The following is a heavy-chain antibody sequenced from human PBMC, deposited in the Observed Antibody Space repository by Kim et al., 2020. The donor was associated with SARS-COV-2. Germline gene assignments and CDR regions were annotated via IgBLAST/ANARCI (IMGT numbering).Heavy chain of an antibody. CDR2: IGTAGDT. CDR1: GFTFSSYD. V-gene: IGHV3-13*01. Sequence: GGSLRLSCAASGFTFSSYDMHWVRQATGKGLEWVSAIGTAGDTYYPGSVKGRFTISRENAKNSLYLQMNSMRAGDTAVYYCARGHSSSWYPSYYYGMDVWGQGTTVTVSS. CDR3: ARGHSSSWYPSYYYGMDV. D-gene: IGHD6-13*01. J-gene: IGHJ6*02.